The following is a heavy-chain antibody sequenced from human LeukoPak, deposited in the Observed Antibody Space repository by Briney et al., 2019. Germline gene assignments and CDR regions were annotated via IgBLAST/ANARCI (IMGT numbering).Heavy chain of an antibody. CDR3: ARDLTTYGQRSFFDY. CDR1: GYTFSSYG. D-gene: IGHD1-26*01. V-gene: IGHV1-18*01. Sequence: ASVKVSCKPSGYTFSSYGITWVRQAPRQGREWMGWISAYNGDKDYAQKFQGRINMTTDTSAPTAYLELRSLRSDDTALYYCARDLTTYGQRSFFDYWGQGTLVTVSS. CDR2: ISAYNGDK. J-gene: IGHJ4*02.